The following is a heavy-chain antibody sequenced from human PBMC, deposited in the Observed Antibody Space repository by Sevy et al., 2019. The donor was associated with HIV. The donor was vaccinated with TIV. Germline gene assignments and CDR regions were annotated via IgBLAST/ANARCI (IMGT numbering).Heavy chain of an antibody. V-gene: IGHV1-24*01. CDR2: FDPEDGET. D-gene: IGHD6-19*01. Sequence: ASVKVSCKVSGYTLTELSMHWVRQAPGKGLEWMGGFDPEDGETIYAQKFQGRVTMTEATSTDTAYMELSSLRAEDTAVYYCATPFNGGWYDYWGQGTLVTVSS. CDR1: GYTLTELS. J-gene: IGHJ4*02. CDR3: ATPFNGGWYDY.